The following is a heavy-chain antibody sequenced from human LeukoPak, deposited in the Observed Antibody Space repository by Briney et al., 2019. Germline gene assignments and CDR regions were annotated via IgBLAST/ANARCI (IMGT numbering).Heavy chain of an antibody. CDR3: ARGGYCSGGNCYYPLYWYFDL. CDR2: ISAYNGNT. J-gene: IGHJ2*01. Sequence: ASVKVSCKASGYTFTSYGISWVRQAPGQGLEWTGWISAYNGNTNYAQKLQGRVTMTTDTSTSTAYMELRSLRSDDTAVYYCARGGYCSGGNCYYPLYWYFDLWGRGTLVTVSS. CDR1: GYTFTSYG. V-gene: IGHV1-18*04. D-gene: IGHD2-15*01.